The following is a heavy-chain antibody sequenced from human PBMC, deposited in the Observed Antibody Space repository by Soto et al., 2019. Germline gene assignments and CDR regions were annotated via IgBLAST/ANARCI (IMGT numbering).Heavy chain of an antibody. D-gene: IGHD3-9*01. CDR3: ARGPFVGYFDCLDH. J-gene: IGHJ5*02. Sequence: PXETLSLTCSVSGSSRSRYYWTWIRQPPGVGLEWIGYTHHTQGTNDNPSLRGRVHMSIDTSMNQFSLRLTSVTAADTAVYYFARGPFVGYFDCLDHWGHGTLATVSS. CDR1: GSSRSRYY. V-gene: IGHV4-59*01. CDR2: THHTQGT.